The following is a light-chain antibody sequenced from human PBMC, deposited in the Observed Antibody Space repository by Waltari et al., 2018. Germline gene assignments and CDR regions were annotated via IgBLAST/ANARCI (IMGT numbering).Light chain of an antibody. V-gene: IGKV3-11*01. CDR1: QSVTSY. J-gene: IGKJ5*01. CDR3: QQRSNWPIT. CDR2: DAS. Sequence: EIVFPQSPATLSLSPGERATLSCRASQSVTSYLAWYQQKPGQAPRLPIYDASNRATGIPARFSVSGSGTDFTLTISSLEPEDLAVYYCQQRSNWPITFGQGTRLEIK.